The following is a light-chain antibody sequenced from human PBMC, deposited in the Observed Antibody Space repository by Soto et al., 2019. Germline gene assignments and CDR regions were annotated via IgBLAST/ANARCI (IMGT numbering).Light chain of an antibody. CDR1: QTVSSN. Sequence: EIVITQSPATLSVSPGERATLSCRASQTVSSNLAWYQQKPGQAPRLLIHGASTRATGVPARFSGSGSGTEFTLTITRLQSEDFAVYYCQQYHNWPPQYTFGQGTKLQIK. V-gene: IGKV3-15*01. CDR3: QQYHNWPPQYT. J-gene: IGKJ2*01. CDR2: GAS.